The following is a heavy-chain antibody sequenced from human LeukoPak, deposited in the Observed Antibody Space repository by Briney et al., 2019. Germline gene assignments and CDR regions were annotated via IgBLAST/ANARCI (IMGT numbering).Heavy chain of an antibody. Sequence: GGSLRLSCAASGFTFSSYAMSWVRQAPGKGLEWVSAISGSGGSTYYADSVKGRFTISRDNSKNTLYLQMNSLRAEDTAVYYCAKTGSYCSSTSRYRVELHNDAFDIWGQGTMVTVSS. J-gene: IGHJ3*02. CDR3: AKTGSYCSSTSRYRVELHNDAFDI. CDR2: ISGSGGST. CDR1: GFTFSSYA. V-gene: IGHV3-23*01. D-gene: IGHD2-2*01.